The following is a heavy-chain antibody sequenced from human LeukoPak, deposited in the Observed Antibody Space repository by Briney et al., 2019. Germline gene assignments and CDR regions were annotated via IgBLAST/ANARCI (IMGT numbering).Heavy chain of an antibody. J-gene: IGHJ4*02. CDR1: GYTFTGYY. Sequence: ASVKVSCKASGYTFTGYYMHWVRQAPGQGLEWMGWINPNSGGTNYAQKFQGRVTMTRDTSISTAYMELSRLRSDDTAVYYCARDVCSSTSCYYFDYWGQGTLVTVSS. V-gene: IGHV1-2*02. CDR2: INPNSGGT. D-gene: IGHD2-2*01. CDR3: ARDVCSSTSCYYFDY.